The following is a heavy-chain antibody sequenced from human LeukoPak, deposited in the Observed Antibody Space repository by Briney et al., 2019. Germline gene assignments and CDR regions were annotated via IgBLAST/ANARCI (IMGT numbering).Heavy chain of an antibody. D-gene: IGHD6-6*01. J-gene: IGHJ4*02. CDR1: GGSFSGYY. CDR3: AREYSSSSGAYYFDS. V-gene: IGHV4-4*07. CDR2: IYTSGST. Sequence: SETLSLTCAVYGGSFSGYYWSWIRQPPGKGLEWIGRIYTSGSTNYNPSLKSRVTMSVDTSKNQFSLKLSSVTAADTAVYYCAREYSSSSGAYYFDSWGQGTLVTVSS.